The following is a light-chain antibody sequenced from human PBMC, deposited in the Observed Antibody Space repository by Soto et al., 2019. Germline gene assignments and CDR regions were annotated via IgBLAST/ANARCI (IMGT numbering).Light chain of an antibody. J-gene: IGLJ2*01. CDR3: SSFASNRDVV. Sequence: QSALTQPASVSGSPGQSITISCTGTSSDVGGYNYVSWYQQHPGKAPILMIYEVSNRPSGVSNRFAGSKSGNTASLTISGLQAEYEAVYFCSSFASNRDVVFGGGTKLTVL. CDR2: EVS. V-gene: IGLV2-14*01. CDR1: SSDVGGYNY.